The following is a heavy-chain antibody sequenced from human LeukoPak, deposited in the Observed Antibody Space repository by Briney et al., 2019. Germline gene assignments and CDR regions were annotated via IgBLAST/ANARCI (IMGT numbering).Heavy chain of an antibody. CDR3: AKDLSDTAIYYYYMDV. D-gene: IGHD5-18*01. CDR2: ISDSGSST. CDR1: GFTFNNYA. J-gene: IGHJ6*03. Sequence: GGSLRLSCAASGFTFNNYAMSWVRQPPGKGLEWVSTISDSGSSTYYADSVKGRFTISRDNSKNTLYLQMNSLRAEDTAVYYCAKDLSDTAIYYYYMDVWGKGTTVTVSS. V-gene: IGHV3-23*01.